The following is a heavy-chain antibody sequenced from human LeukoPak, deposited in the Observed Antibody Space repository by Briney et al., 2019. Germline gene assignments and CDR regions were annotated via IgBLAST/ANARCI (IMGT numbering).Heavy chain of an antibody. D-gene: IGHD1-26*01. CDR2: INSDGSST. CDR1: GFTFSSYW. CDR3: ARGTGYSVFDI. J-gene: IGHJ3*02. V-gene: IGHV3-74*01. Sequence: GGSLRLSCAASGFTFSSYWMHWVRQAPGKGLVWVSRINSDGSSTSYADSVKGRFTISRDNAKNTLYLQMNSLRAEDTAVYYCARGTGYSVFDIWGHGTMVTVSS.